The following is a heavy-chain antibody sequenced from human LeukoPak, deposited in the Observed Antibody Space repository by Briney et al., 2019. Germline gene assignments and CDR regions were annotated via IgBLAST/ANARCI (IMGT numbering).Heavy chain of an antibody. CDR1: GFTFSSYW. CDR2: IGATGVST. J-gene: IGHJ4*02. Sequence: GGSLRLSCAASGFTFSSYWMSWVRQAPGKGLEWVSGIGATGVSTHYADSVRGRFTISRDNSKNSLYLQMNSLRVEDTAIYYCTIPGGGYWGQGTLVTVSS. V-gene: IGHV3-23*01. D-gene: IGHD1-26*01. CDR3: TIPGGGY.